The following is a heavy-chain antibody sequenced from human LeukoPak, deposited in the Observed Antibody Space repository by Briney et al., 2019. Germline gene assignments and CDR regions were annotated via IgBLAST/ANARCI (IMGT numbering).Heavy chain of an antibody. D-gene: IGHD4-17*01. CDR1: GFTFSSYN. V-gene: IGHV3-48*04. CDR3: ARGDYGDYALWYFDL. CDR2: ISGGTTTI. J-gene: IGHJ2*01. Sequence: GGSLRLSCTASGFTFSSYNMNWVRQAPGKGLECVSYISGGTTTIYCADSVKGRFTVSRDNAKNSLYLQMNSLRAEDTAVYYCARGDYGDYALWYFDLWGRGTLVTVSS.